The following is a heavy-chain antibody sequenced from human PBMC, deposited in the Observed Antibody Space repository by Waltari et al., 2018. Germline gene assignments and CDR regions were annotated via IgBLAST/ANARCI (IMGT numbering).Heavy chain of an antibody. CDR1: GFTFRSYA. CDR2: ITGGGDDT. CDR3: AKDRTGMFDY. J-gene: IGHJ4*02. Sequence: EVQLLESGGGLVQPGGSLRLSCAASGFTFRSYAMTWVRQAPGKGLEWVSVITGGGDDTYDADSVKGRFTISRDNSKNTVYLQMDSLRAEDTAVYYCAKDRTGMFDYWGQGTPVTVSS. V-gene: IGHV3-23*01. D-gene: IGHD1-1*01.